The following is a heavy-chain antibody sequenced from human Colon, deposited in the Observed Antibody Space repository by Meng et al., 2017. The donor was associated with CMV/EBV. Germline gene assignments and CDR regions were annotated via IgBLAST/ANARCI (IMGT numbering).Heavy chain of an antibody. D-gene: IGHD2-15*01. J-gene: IGHJ6*02. V-gene: IGHV4-39*07. CDR2: IHYTGTT. Sequence: SETLSLTCNVSGGSVSATIYTWAWIRQPPGKRLEWIGSIHYTGTTYYNPSLKSRLPISVDTSKNQFSLRLSSVTAADTAVYYCAQDQFVKDYNYYGTDVWGQGTTVTVSS. CDR1: GGSVSATIYT. CDR3: AQDQFVKDYNYYGTDV.